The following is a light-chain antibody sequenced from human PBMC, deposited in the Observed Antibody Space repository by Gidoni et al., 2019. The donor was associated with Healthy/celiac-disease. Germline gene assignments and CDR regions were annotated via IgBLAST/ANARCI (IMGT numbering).Light chain of an antibody. Sequence: SYVLTQPPSVSVAPGQTATITCGGTNIGSKSVHWYQQKPGQAPVLVVYGDTDRPSGISERFSGSNSGNTATLTISRAEAGDEADYYCQVWDSGSDHPEVFGGGTKLTVL. CDR3: QVWDSGSDHPEV. V-gene: IGLV3-21*02. CDR2: GDT. CDR1: NIGSKS. J-gene: IGLJ2*01.